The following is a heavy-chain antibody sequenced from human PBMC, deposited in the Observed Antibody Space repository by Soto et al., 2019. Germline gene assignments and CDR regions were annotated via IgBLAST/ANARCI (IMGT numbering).Heavy chain of an antibody. V-gene: IGHV1-18*01. CDR1: GYTFSTSG. D-gene: IGHD6-6*01. Sequence: QAQLEQSGAEVKKPGASVKVSCKSSGYTFSTSGISWVRQAPGQGLEWRGWISPYNGDANYAQRFQGRVTMTTDTSTSTTFMELRSLRSDDTAVYYCAREGPRPYYYYGRDVWGQGTTVTVSS. CDR2: ISPYNGDA. J-gene: IGHJ6*02. CDR3: AREGPRPYYYYGRDV.